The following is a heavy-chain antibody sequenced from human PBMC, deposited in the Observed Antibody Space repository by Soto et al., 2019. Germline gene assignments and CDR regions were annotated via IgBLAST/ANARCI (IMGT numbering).Heavy chain of an antibody. Sequence: GGSLRLSCAASGFTFSDYYMSWIRQAPGKGLEWVSYISSSGSTIYYADSVKGRFTISRDNAKNSLYLQMNSLRAEDTAVYYCASTQSLYTIFGVAPGYMDVWGKGTTVTVSS. CDR1: GFTFSDYY. CDR2: ISSSGSTI. D-gene: IGHD3-3*01. J-gene: IGHJ6*03. V-gene: IGHV3-11*01. CDR3: ASTQSLYTIFGVAPGYMDV.